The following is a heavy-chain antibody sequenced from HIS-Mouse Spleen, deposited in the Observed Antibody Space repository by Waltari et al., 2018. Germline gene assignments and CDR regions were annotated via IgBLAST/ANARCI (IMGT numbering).Heavy chain of an antibody. CDR3: ARDRLVPHYFDY. Sequence: QVQLVQSGAEGKKPGASVKVSGKAYGYTLTGYYMHWVRQAPGQGLEWMGWINPNSGGTNYAQKFQGRVTMTRDTSISTAYMELRRLRSDDTAVYYCARDRLVPHYFDYWGQGTLVTVSS. CDR2: INPNSGGT. CDR1: GYTLTGYY. V-gene: IGHV1-2*02. D-gene: IGHD3-22*01. J-gene: IGHJ4*02.